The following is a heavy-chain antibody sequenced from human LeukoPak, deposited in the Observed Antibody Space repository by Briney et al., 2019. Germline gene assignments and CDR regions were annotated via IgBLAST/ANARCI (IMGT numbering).Heavy chain of an antibody. CDR2: IIPRSGAT. Sequence: GASVKVSCKASGYTFIGYYMHWVRQAPGQGLEWKGWIIPRSGATNYAQNFQGRVTMTRDTSINTAYMELSRLRSDDTAVYYCARSNHYYGSGSGDAFDIWGQGTMVTVSS. J-gene: IGHJ3*02. CDR1: GYTFIGYY. D-gene: IGHD3-10*01. CDR3: ARSNHYYGSGSGDAFDI. V-gene: IGHV1-2*02.